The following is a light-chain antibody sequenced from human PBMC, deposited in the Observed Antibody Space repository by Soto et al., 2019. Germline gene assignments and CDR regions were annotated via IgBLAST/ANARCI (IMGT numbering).Light chain of an antibody. J-gene: IGKJ3*01. V-gene: IGKV3-20*01. CDR1: QSVSSSY. Sequence: EFVLPQSPGSLSLSQGERATLSCRASQSVSSSYLAWYQQKPGQAPRLLIYGASSRATGIPDRFSGSGSGTDFTLTISRLEPEDFAVYYCQHYGSSPFTFGPGTNVDIK. CDR2: GAS. CDR3: QHYGSSPFT.